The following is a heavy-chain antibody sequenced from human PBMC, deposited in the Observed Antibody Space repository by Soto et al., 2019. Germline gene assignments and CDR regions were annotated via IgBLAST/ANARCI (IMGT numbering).Heavy chain of an antibody. CDR1: GFTFSSYA. D-gene: IGHD3-10*01. CDR3: AKDMVRGVIPSILDY. V-gene: IGHV3-23*01. Sequence: EVQLLESGGGLVQPGGSLRLSCAASGFTFSSYAMSWVRQAPGKGLEWVSAISGSGGSTYYADSVKGRFTISRDNSKNTLYLQMNSLRAEDPAVYYCAKDMVRGVIPSILDYWGQGTLVTVSS. CDR2: ISGSGGST. J-gene: IGHJ4*02.